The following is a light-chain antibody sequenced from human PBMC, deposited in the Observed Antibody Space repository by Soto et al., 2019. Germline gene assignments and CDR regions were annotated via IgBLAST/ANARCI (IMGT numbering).Light chain of an antibody. J-gene: IGKJ2*01. CDR2: AAS. V-gene: IGKV1-39*01. Sequence: DIQMTQSPSSLSASIGDRVTITCRASQSISSYLNWFQQKPGEAPKLLIQAASSLQSGVPSRFSGSGSGTDFTLTIHSLQAEDFAVYYCQQRYSAPVTFGQGTKL. CDR3: QQRYSAPVT. CDR1: QSISSY.